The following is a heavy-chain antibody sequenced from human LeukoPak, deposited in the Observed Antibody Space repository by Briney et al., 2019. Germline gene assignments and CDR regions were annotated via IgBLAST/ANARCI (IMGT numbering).Heavy chain of an antibody. CDR1: RLTFSSHW. CDR3: ATQQGGNLAY. CDR2: ITNDGSST. V-gene: IGHV3-74*01. J-gene: IGHJ4*02. D-gene: IGHD1-14*01. Sequence: GGSLRLSCAASRLTFSSHWMHWVRQAPGKGLVWVSRITNDGSSTTYADSVKGRFTISRDNAKNMLYLQVNSLRAEDTAVYYCATQQGGNLAYWGQGTLVTVSS.